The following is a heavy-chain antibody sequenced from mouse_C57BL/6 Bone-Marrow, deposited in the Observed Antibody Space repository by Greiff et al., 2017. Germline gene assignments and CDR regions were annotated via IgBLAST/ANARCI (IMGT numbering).Heavy chain of an antibody. J-gene: IGHJ1*03. V-gene: IGHV6-3*01. CDR1: GFTFSNYW. CDR2: IRLKSATYAT. Sequence: KVVESGGGLVQPGGSMTLSCVASGFTFSNYWMNWVRQSPEKGLEWVAQIRLKSATYATHYAESVKGRFTISRDDSKSSVYLQMNNLRAEDTGIYYCTGRNFPPFFDVWGTGTTVTVSS. CDR3: TGRNFPPFFDV.